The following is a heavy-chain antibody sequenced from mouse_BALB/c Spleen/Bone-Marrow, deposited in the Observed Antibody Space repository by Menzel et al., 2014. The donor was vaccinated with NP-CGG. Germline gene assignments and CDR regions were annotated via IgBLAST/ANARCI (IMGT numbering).Heavy chain of an antibody. J-gene: IGHJ4*01. CDR1: GYSFTSYY. V-gene: IGHV1S135*01. CDR2: IDPFNGGT. D-gene: IGHD1-1*01. CDR3: ARRDYGSSFYAMVY. Sequence: VQRQQSGPELMKPGASVKISCKASGYSFTSYYMHWVKQSHGKSLEWIGYIDPFNGGTSYNQKSKGKATLTVDKSSSTAYMHLSSLTSEDSAVYYCARRDYGSSFYAMVYCGQAASVNISS.